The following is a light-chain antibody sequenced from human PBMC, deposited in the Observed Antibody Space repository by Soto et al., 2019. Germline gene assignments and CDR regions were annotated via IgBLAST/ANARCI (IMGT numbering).Light chain of an antibody. CDR2: GAS. J-gene: IGKJ4*01. CDR3: QQTYRTVLT. V-gene: IGKV1-39*01. CDR1: QRISSY. Sequence: DIQRTQSPSSLSASVGDRVTITCRASQRISSYLNWYQQKPGKAPKLLIYGASSLESGVPARFSGSGTGTDFTLTISNLQPEDFATYYCQQTYRTVLTFGGGTKVDIK.